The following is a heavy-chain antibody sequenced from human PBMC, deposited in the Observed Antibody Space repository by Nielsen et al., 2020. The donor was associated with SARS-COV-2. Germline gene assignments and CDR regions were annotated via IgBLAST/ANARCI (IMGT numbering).Heavy chain of an antibody. D-gene: IGHD6-13*01. V-gene: IGHV3-21*01. CDR3: ARDFEQLDDY. CDR2: ISSSSSYI. CDR1: GFTFSSYA. J-gene: IGHJ4*02. Sequence: GGSLRLSCAASGFTFSSYAMNWVRQAPGKGLEWVSSISSSSSYIYYADSVKGRFTISRDNAKNSLYLQMNSLRAEDTAVYYCARDFEQLDDYWGQGTLVTVSS.